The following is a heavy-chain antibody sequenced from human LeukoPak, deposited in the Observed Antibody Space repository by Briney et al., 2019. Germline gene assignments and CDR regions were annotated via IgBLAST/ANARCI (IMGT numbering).Heavy chain of an antibody. CDR3: ARQKNSGSAFDY. CDR2: ISSSSSYI. Sequence: GGSLRLSCAASGFTFSSYEMNWVRQAPGKGLEWVSSISSSSSYIYYADSVKGRFTISRDNAKNSLYLQMNSLRAEDTAVYYCARQKNSGSAFDYWGQGTLVTVSS. D-gene: IGHD1-26*01. V-gene: IGHV3-21*01. J-gene: IGHJ4*02. CDR1: GFTFSSYE.